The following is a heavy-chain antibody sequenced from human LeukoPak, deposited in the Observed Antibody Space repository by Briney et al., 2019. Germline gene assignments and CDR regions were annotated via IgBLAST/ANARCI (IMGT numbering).Heavy chain of an antibody. V-gene: IGHV1-24*01. CDR1: GYTLTELS. J-gene: IGHJ6*02. D-gene: IGHD1-26*01. CDR3: ARERWELLTVLYYYGMDV. Sequence: ASVKVSCKVSGYTLTELSMHWVRQAPGKGLEWMGGFDPEDGETIYAQKFQGRVTMTEDTSTDTAYMELSSLRSEDTAVYYCARERWELLTVLYYYGMDVWGQGTTVTVSS. CDR2: FDPEDGET.